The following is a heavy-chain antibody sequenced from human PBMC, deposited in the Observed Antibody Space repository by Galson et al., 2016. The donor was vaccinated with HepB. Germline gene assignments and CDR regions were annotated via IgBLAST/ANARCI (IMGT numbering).Heavy chain of an antibody. CDR3: ARDGITSCLEY. V-gene: IGHV1-46*01. CDR1: GYSFTNYH. CDR2: INPLSGRA. D-gene: IGHD1-20*01. J-gene: IGHJ4*02. Sequence: SVKVSCKAFGYSFTNYHVHWVRQAPGQGPEWLGIINPLSGRASYAQSFKGRVTITRDTSTSTINMELSSLRSEDTAVYYCARDGITSCLEYWGQGTLVTVSS.